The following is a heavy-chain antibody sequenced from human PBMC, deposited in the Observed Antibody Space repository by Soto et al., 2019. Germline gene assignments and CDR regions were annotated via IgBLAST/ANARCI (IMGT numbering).Heavy chain of an antibody. J-gene: IGHJ6*02. CDR2: ISYDGSTK. V-gene: IGHV3-30*18. D-gene: IGHD3-3*01. CDR1: GFTFSSYG. Sequence: GGSLRLSCAASGFTFSSYGMHWVRQAPGKGLDWVAVISYDGSTKYYADSMKGRFTISRDNSKNTLYLQMNSLRAEDTAVYYCAKEAIRGSDFWSGYPYYYYGMDVWGQGTTVTVSS. CDR3: AKEAIRGSDFWSGYPYYYYGMDV.